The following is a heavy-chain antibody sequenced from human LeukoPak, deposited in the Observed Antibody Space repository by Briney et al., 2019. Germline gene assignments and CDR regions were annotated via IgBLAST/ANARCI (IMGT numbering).Heavy chain of an antibody. CDR1: GGTFSSYA. Sequence: SVKVSCKASGGTFSSYAISWVRQAPGQGLEWMGGIIPIFGTANYAQKFQGRVTITTDESTSTAYMELSSLRSEDTAVYYCAREKTYYYDSSAFRGAFDIWGQGTMVTVSS. CDR2: IIPIFGTA. CDR3: AREKTYYYDSSAFRGAFDI. V-gene: IGHV1-69*05. D-gene: IGHD3-22*01. J-gene: IGHJ3*02.